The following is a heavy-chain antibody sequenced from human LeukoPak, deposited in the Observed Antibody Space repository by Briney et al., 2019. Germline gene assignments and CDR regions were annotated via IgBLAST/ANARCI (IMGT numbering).Heavy chain of an antibody. CDR1: GGSISSYY. CDR2: IYYSGST. V-gene: IGHV4-59*01. J-gene: IGHJ4*02. D-gene: IGHD6-13*01. Sequence: SETPSLTCTVSGGSISSYYWSWIRQPPGKGLEWIGYIYYSGSTNYNPSLKSRVTISVDTSKNQFSLKLSSVTAADTAVYYCARDRRYSSSWYEGYFDYWGQGTLVTVSS. CDR3: ARDRRYSSSWYEGYFDY.